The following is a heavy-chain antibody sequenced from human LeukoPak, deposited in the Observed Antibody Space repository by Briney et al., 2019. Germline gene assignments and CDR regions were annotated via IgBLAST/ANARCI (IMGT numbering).Heavy chain of an antibody. D-gene: IGHD3-10*01. Sequence: PGGSLRLSCAASGFTFSSYSMNWVRQAPGKGLEWVSYISSSSSTIYYADSVKGRFTISRDNAKNSLYLQMNSLRAEDTAVYYCARPITMVRGVPSDHWGQGTLVTVSS. J-gene: IGHJ4*02. CDR3: ARPITMVRGVPSDH. CDR2: ISSSSSTI. V-gene: IGHV3-48*01. CDR1: GFTFSSYS.